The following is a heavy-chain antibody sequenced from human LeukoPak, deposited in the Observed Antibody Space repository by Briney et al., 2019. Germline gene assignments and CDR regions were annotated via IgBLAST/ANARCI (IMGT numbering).Heavy chain of an antibody. Sequence: GGSLRLSCAASGFTFSSYAMHWVRQAPGKGLEWVAVISYDGSNKYYADSVKGRFTISRDNSKNTLYLQMNSLRAEDTAVYYCASQRFDWLLSMPPWYFDLWGRGTLVTVSS. J-gene: IGHJ2*01. CDR1: GFTFSSYA. D-gene: IGHD3-9*01. CDR2: ISYDGSNK. V-gene: IGHV3-30-3*01. CDR3: ASQRFDWLLSMPPWYFDL.